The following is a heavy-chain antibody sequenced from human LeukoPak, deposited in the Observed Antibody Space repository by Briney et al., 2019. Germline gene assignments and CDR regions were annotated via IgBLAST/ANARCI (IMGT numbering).Heavy chain of an antibody. D-gene: IGHD3-22*01. J-gene: IGHJ4*02. CDR1: GFTFGDYA. CDR2: IRSKAYGATT. Sequence: GGSLRLSCTASGFTFGDYAMSWVRQAPGKGLEWAGFIRSKAYGATTEYAASVKGRFTISRDDSKTIAYLQMNSLKTEDTAVYYCTRVSDSSGYYGRDWGQGTLVTVSS. CDR3: TRVSDSSGYYGRD. V-gene: IGHV3-49*04.